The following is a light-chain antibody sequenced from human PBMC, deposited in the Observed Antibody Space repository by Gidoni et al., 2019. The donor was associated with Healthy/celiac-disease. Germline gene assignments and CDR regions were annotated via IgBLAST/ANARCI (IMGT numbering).Light chain of an antibody. CDR1: QDISTY. CDR2: DAS. J-gene: IGKJ2*01. Sequence: IQMTQSPSSLSASVGDRVTITCQASQDISTYLNWYQQKPGKAPKLLIYDASNLETGVPTRFSGSGSGTDFTFTISSLQPEDIATNDCQQYDNLPRTFGQGTKLEIK. V-gene: IGKV1-33*01. CDR3: QQYDNLPRT.